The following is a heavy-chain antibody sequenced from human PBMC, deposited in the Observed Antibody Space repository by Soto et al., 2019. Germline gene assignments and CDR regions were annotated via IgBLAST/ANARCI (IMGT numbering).Heavy chain of an antibody. CDR3: ARRPGRYFDY. D-gene: IGHD1-26*01. CDR1: GYTFIKNA. J-gene: IGHJ4*02. V-gene: IGHV1-3*01. CDR2: LNVGNGNT. Sequence: ASVKVSCKASGYTFIKNAIHWVRQAPGQSLEWMGWLNVGNGNTKYPQKFQGRVTFTRDTSANTAYMGLGSLRFDDTAVYYCARRPGRYFDYWGPGTLVTVSS.